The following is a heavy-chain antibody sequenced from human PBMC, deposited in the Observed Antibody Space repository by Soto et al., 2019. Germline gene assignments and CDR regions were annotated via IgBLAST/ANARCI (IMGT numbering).Heavy chain of an antibody. CDR3: VDHGAYWTR. CDR2: ISASGDST. D-gene: IGHD1-1*01. Sequence: GVSRRLSCAASGFSVSVFAMSCVRPPPGKWREWVASISASGDSTYYADFVKGRFTISRDKSKNTLFQQLTILGFDDTAVYFCVDHGAYWTRWGQGXLVTVYS. CDR1: GFSVSVFA. V-gene: IGHV3-23*01. J-gene: IGHJ4*01.